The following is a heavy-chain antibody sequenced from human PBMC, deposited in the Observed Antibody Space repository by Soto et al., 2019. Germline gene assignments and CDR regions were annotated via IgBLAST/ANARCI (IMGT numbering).Heavy chain of an antibody. V-gene: IGHV4-59*01. J-gene: IGHJ6*02. CDR2: MYYSGST. CDR1: GGSISTYY. D-gene: IGHD4-17*01. CDR3: AEGGTTVTRRRYYYHGMEV. Sequence: SETLSLTCTVSGGSISTYYWNWIRQPPGKGLEWIGCMYYSGSTKYNPSLKSRVTISVDTSKNQFSLKLNSVTAADTAVYYCAEGGTTVTRRRYYYHGMEVWGQGTTVTVAS.